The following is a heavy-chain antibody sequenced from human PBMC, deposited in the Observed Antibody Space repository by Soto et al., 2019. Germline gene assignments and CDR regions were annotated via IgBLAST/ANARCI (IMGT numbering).Heavy chain of an antibody. CDR2: INHSGST. CDR1: GLTFSGYY. D-gene: IGHD4-17*01. V-gene: IGHV4-34*08. Sequence: SETLSLTCAAYGLTFSGYYWSWIRQPPGKGLEWIGEINHSGSTDYNPSLKSRVTISVDTSKNQYSLRLGSVAAADTAVDDRATVRPNNWFAPWGQGTLVTVSS. J-gene: IGHJ5*02. CDR3: ATVRPNNWFAP.